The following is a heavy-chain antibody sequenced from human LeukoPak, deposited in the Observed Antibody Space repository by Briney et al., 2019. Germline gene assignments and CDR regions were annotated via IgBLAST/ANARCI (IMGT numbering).Heavy chain of an antibody. CDR2: IYYSGST. D-gene: IGHD3-22*01. J-gene: IGHJ4*02. Sequence: PSETLSLTCTVSGGSISSSSYYWGWIRQPPGKGLEWIGSIYYSGSTYYNPSLKSRVTISVDTSKNQFSLKLSSVTAADTAVYYCARVRYYYDSSGYYYFDYWGQGTLVTVSS. V-gene: IGHV4-39*07. CDR3: ARVRYYYDSSGYYYFDY. CDR1: GGSISSSSYY.